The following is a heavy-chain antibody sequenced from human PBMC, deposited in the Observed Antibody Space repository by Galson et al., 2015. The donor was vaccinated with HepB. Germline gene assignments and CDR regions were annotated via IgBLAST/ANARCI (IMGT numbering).Heavy chain of an antibody. D-gene: IGHD3-9*01. J-gene: IGHJ6*02. Sequence: SETLSLTCTVSGDSVINTDDYWTWIRQSPGMGLEWLGEIYYTGATTYNPSLKSRLTISVDTSRNQFSLRLSSVTAADSAVYYCARESPPRLLTATLYDDYGIDVWGQGTTVTVSS. CDR1: GDSVINTDDY. V-gene: IGHV4-61*08. CDR2: IYYTGAT. CDR3: ARESPPRLLTATLYDDYGIDV.